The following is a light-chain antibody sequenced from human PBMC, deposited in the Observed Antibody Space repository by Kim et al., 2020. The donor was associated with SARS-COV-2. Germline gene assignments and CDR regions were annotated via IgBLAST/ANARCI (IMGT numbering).Light chain of an antibody. V-gene: IGLV1-47*01. J-gene: IGLJ2*01. CDR3: AAWDDSLSGLV. CDR1: SSNIGSHS. CDR2: STT. Sequence: VLTQPPSASGTPGQRVTISCSGSSSNIGSHSVHWYQQFPGTAPKLLIYSTTHRPSGVPDRFSGSKSGTSASLAISGLRSEDETDYYCAAWDDSLSGLVFGGGTQLTVL.